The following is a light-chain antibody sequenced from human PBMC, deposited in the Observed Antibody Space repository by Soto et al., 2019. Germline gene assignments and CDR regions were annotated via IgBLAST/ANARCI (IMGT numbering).Light chain of an antibody. CDR1: RSVSSY. V-gene: IGKV3-11*01. CDR2: DAS. CDR3: QQYDSYSPYT. Sequence: EIVLTQSPATLSLSPGERATLSCRASRSVSSYLAWYQQKPGQAPRLLIYDASNRATGIPARFSGSGSGTDFTLTISSLEPEDFAVYYCQQYDSYSPYTFGQGTKLEIK. J-gene: IGKJ2*01.